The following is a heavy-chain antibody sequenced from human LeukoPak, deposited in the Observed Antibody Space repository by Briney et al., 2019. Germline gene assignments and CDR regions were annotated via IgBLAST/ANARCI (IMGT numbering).Heavy chain of an antibody. CDR1: GFTFSNYW. V-gene: IGHV3-11*04. CDR3: ARGKSGYSYGYEDYYYYYMDV. D-gene: IGHD5-18*01. CDR2: ISSSGSTL. J-gene: IGHJ6*03. Sequence: GGSLRLSCAASGFTFSNYWMSWVRQAPGKGLEWVSYISSSGSTLYYADSVKGRFTISRDNAKNSLYLQMNSLRAEDTAVYYCARGKSGYSYGYEDYYYYYMDVWGKGTTVTVSS.